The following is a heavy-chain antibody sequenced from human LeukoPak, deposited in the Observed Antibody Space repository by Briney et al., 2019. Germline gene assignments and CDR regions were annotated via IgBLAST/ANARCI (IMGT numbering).Heavy chain of an antibody. CDR1: GGSVSSGSYY. Sequence: SETLSLTCTVSGGSVSSGSYYWSWIRQPPGKGLEWIGYIYYGGGTNYNPSLKSRVTISIDTSKNQFSLRLSSVTAADTAVYYCARAVYRDSSAIRWFLDYWGQGTLVTVSS. CDR2: IYYGGGT. D-gene: IGHD3-22*01. V-gene: IGHV4-61*01. J-gene: IGHJ4*02. CDR3: ARAVYRDSSAIRWFLDY.